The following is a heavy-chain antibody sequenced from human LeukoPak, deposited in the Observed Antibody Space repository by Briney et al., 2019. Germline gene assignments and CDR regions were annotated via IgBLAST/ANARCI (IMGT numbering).Heavy chain of an antibody. CDR3: ARVRGSYSRPNCFDY. D-gene: IGHD1-26*01. CDR1: GFTFSNYW. CDR2: IKSDGSGT. J-gene: IGHJ4*02. V-gene: IGHV3-74*01. Sequence: GGSLRLFCAASGFTFSNYWMHWVRQAPGKGLVWVSRIKSDGSGTSYADSVKGRFTISRDNSKNTLYLQMNSLRAEDTAVYYCARVRGSYSRPNCFDYWGQGTLVTVSS.